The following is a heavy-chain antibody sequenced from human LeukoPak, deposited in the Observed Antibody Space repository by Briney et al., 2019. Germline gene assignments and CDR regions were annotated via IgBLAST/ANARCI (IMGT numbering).Heavy chain of an antibody. CDR3: ARDRVQIWSYVGTFDS. CDR2: VSYDGTKI. J-gene: IGHJ4*02. D-gene: IGHD5-18*01. V-gene: IGHV3-30-3*01. Sequence: GGSLRLSCATSGFTLTSYTMHWVRQAPGKGLAWVAVVSYDGTKISYADSVKGRFTMSRDISKNTLYLQMNSLKPEDSALYYCARDRVQIWSYVGTFDSWGQGTLVTVSS. CDR1: GFTLTSYT.